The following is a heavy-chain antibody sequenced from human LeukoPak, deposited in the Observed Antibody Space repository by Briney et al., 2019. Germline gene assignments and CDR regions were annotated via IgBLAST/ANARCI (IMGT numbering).Heavy chain of an antibody. J-gene: IGHJ2*01. Sequence: GASVKVSCKASGYTFTNYGVNWVRQAPGEGLEWMGWISGYNGNTNYAQKFQGRVIMTASSSTKTAYMELESLRSDDTAVYYCARDSGATVWYFDVWGRGTLVTVSS. V-gene: IGHV1-18*01. D-gene: IGHD4-11*01. CDR3: ARDSGATVWYFDV. CDR2: ISGYNGNT. CDR1: GYTFTNYG.